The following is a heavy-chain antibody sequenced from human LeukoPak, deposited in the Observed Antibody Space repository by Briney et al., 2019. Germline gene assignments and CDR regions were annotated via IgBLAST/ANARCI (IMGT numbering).Heavy chain of an antibody. Sequence: PGGSLRLSCAASGFTFSSYGMHCVRQAPGKGLEYVAVIWYDGSNKYYADSVKGRFTISRDNSKNTLYLQMISMSAEDTAVYYCARDPTAYYDSSGYYLNTIDYWGQGTLVTVSS. CDR3: ARDPTAYYDSSGYYLNTIDY. D-gene: IGHD3-22*01. CDR2: IWYDGSNK. J-gene: IGHJ4*02. CDR1: GFTFSSYG. V-gene: IGHV3-33*08.